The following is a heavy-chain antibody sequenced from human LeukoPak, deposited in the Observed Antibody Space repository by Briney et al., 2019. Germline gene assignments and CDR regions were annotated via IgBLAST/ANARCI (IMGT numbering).Heavy chain of an antibody. J-gene: IGHJ4*02. CDR3: ARGGRIAVAAADY. D-gene: IGHD6-19*01. Sequence: GGTLRLSCAASGFTFSSYAMHWVRQAPGKGLEYVSAISSNGGSTYYAKSLKGRFTISRDNSKNTLYLQMGSLRAEDMAVYYCARGGRIAVAAADYWGQGTLVTVSS. CDR1: GFTFSSYA. V-gene: IGHV3-64*01. CDR2: ISSNGGST.